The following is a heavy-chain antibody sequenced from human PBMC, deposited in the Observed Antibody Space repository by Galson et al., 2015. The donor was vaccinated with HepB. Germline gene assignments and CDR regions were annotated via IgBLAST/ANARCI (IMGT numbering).Heavy chain of an antibody. J-gene: IGHJ6*03. Sequence: SVKVSCKVSGYTRTELSMLWVRQAPGKGLEWMGCFDPDGGDTIYAQKFQGRVTMTEDTSTDTAYMELSSLRSEDTALYYCATGTNHYFMDVWGMGTPVTVCS. CDR2: FDPDGGDT. CDR3: ATGTNHYFMDV. CDR1: GYTRTELS. V-gene: IGHV1-24*01. D-gene: IGHD1-14*01.